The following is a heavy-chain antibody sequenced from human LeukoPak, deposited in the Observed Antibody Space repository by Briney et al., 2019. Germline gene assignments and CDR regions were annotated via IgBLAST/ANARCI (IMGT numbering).Heavy chain of an antibody. Sequence: GESLKISCRASGYRFSSYWIAWLRQMPGKGLEYIGIIYPGDSDIRYSPSFQGQVTISADKSISTAYLQWSSLKASDTAMYYCARQEYCSGGSCYTWFDPWGQGTLVTVSS. CDR2: IYPGDSDI. CDR3: ARQEYCSGGSCYTWFDP. J-gene: IGHJ5*02. CDR1: GYRFSSYW. D-gene: IGHD2-15*01. V-gene: IGHV5-51*01.